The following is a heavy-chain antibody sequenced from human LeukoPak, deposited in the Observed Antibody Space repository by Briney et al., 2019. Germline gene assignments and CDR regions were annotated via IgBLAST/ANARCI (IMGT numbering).Heavy chain of an antibody. Sequence: GSLRLSCAASGFTFSSYAMSWVRQPPGKGLEWIGSIYYSGSTYYNPSLKSRVTISVDTSKNQFSLKLSSVTAADTAVYYCARRTAAGRVDWGQGTLVAVSS. CDR2: IYYSGST. D-gene: IGHD6-13*01. CDR1: GFTFSSYA. J-gene: IGHJ4*02. V-gene: IGHV4-39*01. CDR3: ARRTAAGRVD.